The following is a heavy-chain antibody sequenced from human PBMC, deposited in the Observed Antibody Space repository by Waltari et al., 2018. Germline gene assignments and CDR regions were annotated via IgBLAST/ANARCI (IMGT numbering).Heavy chain of an antibody. Sequence: QVQLQESGPGLVKPSETLSLTCTVSGGSISSYYWTWIRQPPGKGLEWIAYIYYSGSAKNNPSLKSRLTISVDTSKKEVSLKMRSVTAADTAVYYCASLGYVDYGIDYWGQGTQVTVSS. CDR2: IYYSGSA. V-gene: IGHV4-59*01. D-gene: IGHD4-17*01. CDR3: ASLGYVDYGIDY. J-gene: IGHJ4*02. CDR1: GGSISSYY.